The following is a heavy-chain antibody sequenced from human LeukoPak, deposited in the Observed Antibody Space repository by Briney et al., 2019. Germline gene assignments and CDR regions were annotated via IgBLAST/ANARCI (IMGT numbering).Heavy chain of an antibody. Sequence: SETLSLTCTVSGGSISSYYWSWTRQPPGKGLEWIGFIYYSGSTSYNPSLKSRVTISVDTSRNQFSLKLSSVTAADTAVYYCARGRDYGDYVMFGNWGQGTLVTVSS. CDR1: GGSISSYY. CDR2: IYYSGST. D-gene: IGHD4-17*01. V-gene: IGHV4-59*01. J-gene: IGHJ4*02. CDR3: ARGRDYGDYVMFGN.